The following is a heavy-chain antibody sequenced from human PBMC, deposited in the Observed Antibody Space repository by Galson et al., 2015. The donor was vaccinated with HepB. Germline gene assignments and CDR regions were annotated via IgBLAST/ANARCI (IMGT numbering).Heavy chain of an antibody. D-gene: IGHD3-22*01. CDR2: IYWDDDK. J-gene: IGHJ2*01. V-gene: IGHV2-5*02. Sequence: PALVKPTQTLTLTCTFSGFSLSTSGVGVGWIRQPPGKALEWLALIYWDDDKRYSPSLKTRLTISKDTSKNQVVLTMTNMDPVDTATYYCARVNQRTYYDSSGHYWYFDLWGRGTLVTVSS. CDR1: GFSLSTSGVG. CDR3: ARVNQRTYYDSSGHYWYFDL.